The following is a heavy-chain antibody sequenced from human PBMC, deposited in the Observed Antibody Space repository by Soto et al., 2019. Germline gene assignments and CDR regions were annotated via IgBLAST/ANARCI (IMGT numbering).Heavy chain of an antibody. CDR1: GGTFSHQA. Sequence: QVQLVQSGAEVKKPGSSVKVSCKATGGTFSHQAISWVRQAPGQGLEWMGGIIPISGTANYAQKFQGRVTITAYESTNTAYMYLGSLRSEATAVYYCARVGYCSTTNSYTGEDSWGQGTLVTVSS. V-gene: IGHV1-69*01. D-gene: IGHD2-2*02. CDR3: ARVGYCSTTNSYTGEDS. J-gene: IGHJ4*02. CDR2: IIPISGTA.